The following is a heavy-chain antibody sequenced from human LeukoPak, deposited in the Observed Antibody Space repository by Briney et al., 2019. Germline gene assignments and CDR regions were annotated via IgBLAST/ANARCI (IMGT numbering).Heavy chain of an antibody. CDR1: GGSFSGYY. D-gene: IGHD3-9*01. CDR2: INHSGST. CDR3: ARGRGGILTGYSRPFDP. J-gene: IGHJ5*02. Sequence: SETLSLTCAVYGGSFSGYYWSWIRQPPGKGLEWIGEINHSGSTNYNPSLKSRVTISVDTSKNQFSLKLSSVAAADTAVYYCARGRGGILTGYSRPFDPWGQGTLVTVSS. V-gene: IGHV4-34*01.